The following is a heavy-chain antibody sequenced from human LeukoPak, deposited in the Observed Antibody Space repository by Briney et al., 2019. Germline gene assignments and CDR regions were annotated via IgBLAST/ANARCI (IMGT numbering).Heavy chain of an antibody. Sequence: SGGSLRLSCTASGFTFGDHAMSWVRQAPGKRLEWVGFIRSKAYGGTTQYAASVKGRFTISRDDSKSIAYLQMNRLKPEDTAVYYCTRRPIQLWLYYGMDVWGQGTTVIVSS. J-gene: IGHJ6*02. V-gene: IGHV3-49*04. CDR2: IRSKAYGGTT. D-gene: IGHD5-18*01. CDR1: GFTFGDHA. CDR3: TRRPIQLWLYYGMDV.